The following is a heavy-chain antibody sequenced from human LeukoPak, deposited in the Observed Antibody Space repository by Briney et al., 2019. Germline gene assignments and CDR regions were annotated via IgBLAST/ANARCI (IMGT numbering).Heavy chain of an antibody. V-gene: IGHV3-7*01. CDR3: ARNSYYDSSGYYY. CDR1: GFTFSSYW. CDR2: IKQDGSEK. D-gene: IGHD3-22*01. J-gene: IGHJ4*02. Sequence: PGRSLRLSCAASGFTFSSYWTSWVRQAPGKGLEWVANIKQDGSEKYYVDSVKGRFTISRDNAKNSLYLQMNSLRAEDTAVYYCARNSYYDSSGYYYWGRGTLVTVSS.